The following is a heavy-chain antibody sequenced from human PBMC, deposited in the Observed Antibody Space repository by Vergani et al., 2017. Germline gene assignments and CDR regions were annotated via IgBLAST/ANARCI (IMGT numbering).Heavy chain of an antibody. CDR2: ISSSSSYI. D-gene: IGHD3-3*01. V-gene: IGHV3-21*01. J-gene: IGHJ4*02. Sequence: DVQLVESGGGLVKPGGSLRLSCAVSGFTFSSYSMIWVRQAPGKGLEWVSSISSSSSYIYYADSVKGRFTIYRDNAKNSLYLQMNNLRAEDTAVYCCARGGYDFWSGYYRRLCYFDYWGQGTLVTVSS. CDR1: GFTFSSYS. CDR3: ARGGYDFWSGYYRRLCYFDY.